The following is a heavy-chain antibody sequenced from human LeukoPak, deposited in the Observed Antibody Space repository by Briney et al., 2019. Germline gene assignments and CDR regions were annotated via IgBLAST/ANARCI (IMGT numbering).Heavy chain of an antibody. V-gene: IGHV4-4*07. D-gene: IGHD6-19*01. CDR2: VYISGST. J-gene: IGHJ2*01. CDR1: GDSISSYY. Sequence: KTSETLSLTCTISGDSISSYYWSWIRQPAGKGLEWIGRVYISGSTSYNSSLKSRVTISLDKSKNQFSLKLSSVTAADTAVYYCARYSRGWYWYFDLGGRGTPVTVSS. CDR3: ARYSRGWYWYFDL.